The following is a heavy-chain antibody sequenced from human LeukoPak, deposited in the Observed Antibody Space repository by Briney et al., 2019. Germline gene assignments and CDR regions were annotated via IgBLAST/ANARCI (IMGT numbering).Heavy chain of an antibody. Sequence: SVKVSCKASRVTFSSYAISWVRQAPGQRVKALGGLIPIFGTAHYAQRLQARVKITRDESKSTAYMELSSLRSEHTAVYYCARGPSSRWLQLSWFDPWGQGTLVTVSS. V-gene: IGHV1-69*05. CDR1: RVTFSSYA. CDR2: LIPIFGTA. J-gene: IGHJ5*02. CDR3: ARGPSSRWLQLSWFDP. D-gene: IGHD5-24*01.